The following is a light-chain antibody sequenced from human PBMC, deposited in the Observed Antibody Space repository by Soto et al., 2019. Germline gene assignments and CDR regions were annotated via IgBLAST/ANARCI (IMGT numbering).Light chain of an antibody. V-gene: IGLV4-69*01. CDR3: LLSYSGDRPVV. J-gene: IGLJ2*01. CDR2: LNNDGSH. CDR1: SGHSSYA. Sequence: QLVLTQSPSASASLGASVKLTCTLSSGHSSYAIAWHQKQPGKGPRYLMDLNNDGSHTKGDGIPDRFSGSSSGADRYLIISSLQSEDEADYYCLLSYSGDRPVVFGGGTKVTVL.